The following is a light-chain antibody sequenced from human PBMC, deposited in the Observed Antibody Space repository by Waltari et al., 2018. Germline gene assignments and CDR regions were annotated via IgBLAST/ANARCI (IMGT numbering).Light chain of an antibody. J-gene: IGLJ2*01. CDR2: EAT. Sequence: QSALTQPASLSGSPGQSLTISCAGTKNDLGTYTFVSCFQQFPGQAPQLIVSEATNRPSGVSYRFSGSKSGNTASLTISGLQAEDEADYYCCSYAGGSRVIFGGGTKLTVL. CDR1: KNDLGTYTF. V-gene: IGLV2-23*01. CDR3: CSYAGGSRVI.